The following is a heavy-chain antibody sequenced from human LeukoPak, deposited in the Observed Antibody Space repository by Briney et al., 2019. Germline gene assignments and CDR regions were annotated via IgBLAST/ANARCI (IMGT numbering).Heavy chain of an antibody. CDR3: ARVSPVEKYYYDSSGYYYDNAFDI. CDR1: GFTFSSYS. Sequence: GGSLRLSCAASGFTFSSYSMNWVRQAPGKGLEWVSSISSSSSYIYYADSVKGRFTISRDNAKNSLYLQMNSLRAEDTAVYYCARVSPVEKYYYDSSGYYYDNAFDIWGQGTMVTVSS. CDR2: ISSSSSYI. V-gene: IGHV3-21*01. J-gene: IGHJ3*02. D-gene: IGHD3-22*01.